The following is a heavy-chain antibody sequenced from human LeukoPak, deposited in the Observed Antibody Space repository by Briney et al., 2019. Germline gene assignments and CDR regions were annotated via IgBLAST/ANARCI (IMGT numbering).Heavy chain of an antibody. CDR3: ARGGHRQKEF. J-gene: IGHJ4*02. CDR1: GFTFSNYW. V-gene: IGHV3-7*01. CDR2: IKHDGSDK. Sequence: GGSLRLSCSASGFTFSNYWMTWVRQSPGKGLEWVAIIKHDGSDKYCVDSVKGRFTISRDNAKNSLYLQMGSLRAEDTAVYYCARGGHRQKEFWGQGTLATVSS. D-gene: IGHD3-10*01.